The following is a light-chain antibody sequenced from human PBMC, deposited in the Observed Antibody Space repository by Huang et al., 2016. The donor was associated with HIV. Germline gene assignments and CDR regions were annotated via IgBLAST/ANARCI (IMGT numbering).Light chain of an antibody. CDR3: MQAIQIPPT. CDR2: WGS. CDR1: QSLLHSNGYNY. V-gene: IGKV2-28*01. J-gene: IGKJ2*01. Sequence: DIVLTQSPLSLPVTPGEPASISCRSSQSLLHSNGYNYLDWYLQKPGQSPRLLISWGSNRASGVPDRFSGSGSGIDFTLKISRVEAEDVGVYYCMQAIQIPPTFGQGTKLEIK.